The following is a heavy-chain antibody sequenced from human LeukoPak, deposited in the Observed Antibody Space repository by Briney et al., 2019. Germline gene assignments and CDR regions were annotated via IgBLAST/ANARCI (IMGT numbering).Heavy chain of an antibody. D-gene: IGHD6-13*01. J-gene: IGHJ4*02. CDR1: GYTFTSYA. Sequence: ASVKVSCKASGYTFTSYAMHWVRQAPGQRLEWMGWINAGNGNTKYSQKFQGRVTITRDTSASTAYMELSSLRSEDTAVYYCATLGLIAAAGIDYWGQGTLVTVSS. CDR3: ATLGLIAAAGIDY. CDR2: INAGNGNT. V-gene: IGHV1-3*01.